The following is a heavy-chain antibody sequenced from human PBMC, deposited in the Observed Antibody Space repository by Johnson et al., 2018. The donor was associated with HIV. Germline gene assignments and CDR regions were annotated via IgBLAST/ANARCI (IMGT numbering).Heavy chain of an antibody. J-gene: IGHJ3*01. V-gene: IGHV3-66*01. Sequence: VQLVESGGGLVKPGGSLRLSCAASGFTFSDYYMSWIRQAPGKGLEWVSVIYRGGSTYYADSVKGRFTISRDNSKNMVHLQMNSLRVEDTAVYYCARDSYGDSPTFWGQGTRVTVSS. CDR2: IYRGGST. D-gene: IGHD4-17*01. CDR3: ARDSYGDSPTF. CDR1: GFTFSDYY.